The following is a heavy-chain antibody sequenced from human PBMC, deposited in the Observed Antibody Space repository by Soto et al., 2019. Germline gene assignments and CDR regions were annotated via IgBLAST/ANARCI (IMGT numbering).Heavy chain of an antibody. CDR2: ISSSGGST. CDR3: AKVGRQEKWLVPYYYYGMDV. Sequence: GGSLRLSCAASGFTFSSYAMSWVRQAPGKGLEWVSAISSSGGSTYYADSVKGRFTISRDNSKNTLYLQRNSLRAEDTAVYYGAKVGRQEKWLVPYYYYGMDVWGQGTTVTVSS. J-gene: IGHJ6*02. D-gene: IGHD6-19*01. V-gene: IGHV3-23*01. CDR1: GFTFSSYA.